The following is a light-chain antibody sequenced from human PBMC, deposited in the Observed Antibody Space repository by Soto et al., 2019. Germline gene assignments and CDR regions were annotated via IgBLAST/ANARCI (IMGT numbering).Light chain of an antibody. Sequence: QSALTQPASVSGSPGQSITISCTGTSSDVGGYNYVSWYQQHPGKAPKLMIYEVNKRPSGVSNRFSGSKSGSTASLTISGIQAEDEADYYCSSYRGTSTLVFGGGTKVTVL. CDR3: SSYRGTSTLV. V-gene: IGLV2-14*01. CDR1: SSDVGGYNY. CDR2: EVN. J-gene: IGLJ3*02.